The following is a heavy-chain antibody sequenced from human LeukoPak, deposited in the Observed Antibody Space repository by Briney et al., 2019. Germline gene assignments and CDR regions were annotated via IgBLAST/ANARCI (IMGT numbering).Heavy chain of an antibody. CDR3: VGGDYYDSSGYPYDY. J-gene: IGHJ4*02. D-gene: IGHD3-22*01. CDR2: VIPIFGTA. Sequence: GASVKVSCKASGGTFSSYAISWVRQAPGQGLEWMGGVIPIFGTANYAQKFQCRVTITTDESTSTAYMELSSLRSEDTAVYYCVGGDYYDSSGYPYDYWGQGTLVTVSS. CDR1: GGTFSSYA. V-gene: IGHV1-69*05.